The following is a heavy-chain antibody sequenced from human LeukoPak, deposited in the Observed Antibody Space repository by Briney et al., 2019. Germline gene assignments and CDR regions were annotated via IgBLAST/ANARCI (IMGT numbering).Heavy chain of an antibody. CDR2: IWYDGSTE. J-gene: IGHJ4*02. CDR1: EFTFSYYG. Sequence: GTSLRLSCAASEFTFSYYGMHWVRQAPGKGLEWVAVIWYDGSTEYYADSVKGRFTISRDNSKNTLYLQMNSLRAEDTALYYCARARCSGGSCYSVPFDYWGQGTLVTVSS. V-gene: IGHV3-33*01. CDR3: ARARCSGGSCYSVPFDY. D-gene: IGHD2-15*01.